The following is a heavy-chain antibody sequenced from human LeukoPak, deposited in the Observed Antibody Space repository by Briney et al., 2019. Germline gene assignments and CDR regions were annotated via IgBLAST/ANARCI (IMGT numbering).Heavy chain of an antibody. CDR3: ARGARIAVAGTPDAFDI. V-gene: IGHV1-2*06. D-gene: IGHD6-19*01. CDR2: TNPNSGGT. CDR1: GYTFTGYY. J-gene: IGHJ3*02. Sequence: ASVKVSCKASGYTFTGYYMHWVRQAPGQGLEWMGRTNPNSGGTNYAQKLQGRVTMTRDTSISTAYMELSRLRSDDTAVYYCARGARIAVAGTPDAFDIWGQGTMVTVSS.